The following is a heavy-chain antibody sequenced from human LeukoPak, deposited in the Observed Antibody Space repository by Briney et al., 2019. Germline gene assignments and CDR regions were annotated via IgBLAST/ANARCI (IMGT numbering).Heavy chain of an antibody. CDR2: IYYSGST. CDR3: ARDVDTAMVLGAFDI. J-gene: IGHJ3*02. CDR1: GGSISSYY. D-gene: IGHD5-18*01. Sequence: SETLSLTCTVSGGSISSYYWSWIRQPPGKGLEWIGYIYYSGSTNYNPSLKSRVTISVDTSKNQFSLKLSSVTAADTAVYYCARDVDTAMVLGAFDIWGQGTMVTVS. V-gene: IGHV4-59*01.